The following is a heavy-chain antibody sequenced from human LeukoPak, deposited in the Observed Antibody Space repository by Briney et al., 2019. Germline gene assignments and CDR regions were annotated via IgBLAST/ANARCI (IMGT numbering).Heavy chain of an antibody. D-gene: IGHD1-7*01. Sequence: KPSETLSLTCAVYGGSFTGYYWSWIRQPPGRGLEWIGEINHSGSTNYNPSLKSRVTISVDTSKNQFSLKLSSVTAADTAVYYCARGPGVTGTIGFDYWGQGTLFTVSS. CDR1: GGSFTGYY. CDR2: INHSGST. CDR3: ARGPGVTGTIGFDY. V-gene: IGHV4-34*01. J-gene: IGHJ4*02.